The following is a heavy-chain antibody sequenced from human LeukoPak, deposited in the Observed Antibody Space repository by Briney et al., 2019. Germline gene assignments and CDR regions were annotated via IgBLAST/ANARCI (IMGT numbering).Heavy chain of an antibody. Sequence: GASVKVSCKASGYTFTAYYMHWVRQAPGQGLEWMGWINPNSSGTNYAQNFQDRVTITRDTSISTAYMELSRLRSDDTAVYFCARVKYNNNWSWFDPWGQGTQVTVSS. J-gene: IGHJ5*02. CDR1: GYTFTAYY. CDR3: ARVKYNNNWSWFDP. D-gene: IGHD1-1*01. V-gene: IGHV1-2*02. CDR2: INPNSSGT.